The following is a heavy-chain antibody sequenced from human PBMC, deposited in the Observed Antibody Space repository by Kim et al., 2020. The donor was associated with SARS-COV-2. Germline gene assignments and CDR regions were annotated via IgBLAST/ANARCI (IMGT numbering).Heavy chain of an antibody. D-gene: IGHD3-9*01. CDR3: ARDRDDWDAFDI. Sequence: NYAQKFQGRVTMTRDTSISTAYMELSRLRSDDTAVYYCARDRDDWDAFDIWGQGTMVTVSS. J-gene: IGHJ3*02. V-gene: IGHV1-2*02.